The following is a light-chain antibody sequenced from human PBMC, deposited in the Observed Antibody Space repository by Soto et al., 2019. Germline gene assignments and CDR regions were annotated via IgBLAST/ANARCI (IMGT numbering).Light chain of an antibody. CDR1: QSVSSW. CDR2: DAS. J-gene: IGKJ4*01. Sequence: DIQMTQSPSTLSASVGDRVTITCRASQSVSSWLAWYQQKPGKAPKLLIYDASSLESGVPPRFSGSGSGTKFTLNSSSLQPDDFATYSSQHYNSYSTFGGGTKVDIK. V-gene: IGKV1-5*01. CDR3: QHYNSYST.